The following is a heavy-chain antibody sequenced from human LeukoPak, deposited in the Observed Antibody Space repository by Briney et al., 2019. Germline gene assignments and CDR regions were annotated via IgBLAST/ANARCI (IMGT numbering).Heavy chain of an antibody. D-gene: IGHD4-17*01. J-gene: IGHJ4*02. V-gene: IGHV1-69*13. CDR2: IIPIFGTA. CDR1: GGTFSSYA. CDR3: ARLENDYGDYGSDY. Sequence: SVKVSCKASGGTFSSYAISWVRPAPGQGLEWMGGIIPIFGTANYAQKFQGRVTITADESTSTAYMELSSLRSEDTAVYYCARLENDYGDYGSDYWGQGTLVTVSS.